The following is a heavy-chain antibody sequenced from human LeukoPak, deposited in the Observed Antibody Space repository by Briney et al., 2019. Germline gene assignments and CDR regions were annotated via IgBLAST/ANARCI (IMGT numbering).Heavy chain of an antibody. Sequence: ASVKVSCKASGYTFTSYDFSWVRQAPGQGLEWMGWISAYNGNTNYAQKLQGRVTMTTDTSTSTAYMELRSLRSDDTAVYYCARVGESTMIVVDTDYWGQGTLVTVSS. D-gene: IGHD3-22*01. J-gene: IGHJ4*02. CDR2: ISAYNGNT. CDR3: ARVGESTMIVVDTDY. V-gene: IGHV1-18*01. CDR1: GYTFTSYD.